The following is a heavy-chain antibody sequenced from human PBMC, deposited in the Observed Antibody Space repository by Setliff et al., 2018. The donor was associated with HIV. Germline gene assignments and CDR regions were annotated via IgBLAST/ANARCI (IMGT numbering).Heavy chain of an antibody. D-gene: IGHD6-13*01. Sequence: SETLSLTCIVSGGSIGSSSYYWGWIRQPPGKGPEWIGTVYYSGSTYYNPSLKSRVTISVDTSENQFSLKLSSVTAADTAVYYCARDGYSSSWYVISGSFDYWGQGILVTVSS. CDR1: GGSIGSSSYY. V-gene: IGHV4-39*07. CDR2: VYYSGST. J-gene: IGHJ4*02. CDR3: ARDGYSSSWYVISGSFDY.